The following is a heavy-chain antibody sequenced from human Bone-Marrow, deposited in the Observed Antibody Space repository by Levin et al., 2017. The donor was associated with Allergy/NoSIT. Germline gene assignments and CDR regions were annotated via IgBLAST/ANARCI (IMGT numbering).Heavy chain of an antibody. CDR1: GFTFSNHI. Sequence: PGESLKISCAASGFTFSNHIITWVRQAPGKGLEWVSSISSTSSYLYYADSVRGRFTVSRDNGKNSLYLQMNSLRAEDTALYYCARGLSDYDHFFDYWGQGTLVTVSS. D-gene: IGHD3-16*01. CDR2: ISSTSSYL. V-gene: IGHV3-21*01. J-gene: IGHJ4*02. CDR3: ARGLSDYDHFFDY.